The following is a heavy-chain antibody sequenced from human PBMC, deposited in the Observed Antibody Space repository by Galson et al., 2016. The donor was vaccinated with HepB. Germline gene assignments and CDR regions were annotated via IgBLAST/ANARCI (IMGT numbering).Heavy chain of an antibody. Sequence: LRLSCAASGFIFSTYSMNWVRQAPGKGLEWVSSISDSSSYIYYADSVKGRFTISRDNAKSSLSLQMDSLRAEDTAVYYCARALRGSGYYASFHYGMDVWGQGTTVTVSS. CDR1: GFIFSTYS. J-gene: IGHJ6*02. CDR3: ARALRGSGYYASFHYGMDV. V-gene: IGHV3-21*01. CDR2: ISDSSSYI. D-gene: IGHD3-3*01.